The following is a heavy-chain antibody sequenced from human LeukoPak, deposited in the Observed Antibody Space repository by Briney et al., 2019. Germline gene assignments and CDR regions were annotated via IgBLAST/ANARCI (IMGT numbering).Heavy chain of an antibody. V-gene: IGHV4-38-2*02. CDR2: IYHSGST. CDR3: ARVFGTTDAFDI. J-gene: IGHJ3*02. Sequence: NPSETLSLTCTVSGYSISSGDYWGWSRQPPGEGLEGIGSIYHSGSTYYNPSLKSRVTISVDTSKNQFSLKLSSVTAADTAVYYCARVFGTTDAFDIWGQGTMVTVSS. CDR1: GYSISSGDY. D-gene: IGHD1-1*01.